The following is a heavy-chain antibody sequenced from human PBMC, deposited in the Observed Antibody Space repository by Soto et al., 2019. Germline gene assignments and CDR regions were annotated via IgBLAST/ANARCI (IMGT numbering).Heavy chain of an antibody. V-gene: IGHV1-58*01. CDR2: IVVGSGNT. CDR3: AAAPSTGSGSFVVGV. D-gene: IGHD2-21*01. J-gene: IGHJ3*01. Sequence: SLKVSCKASGFTFTSPAVQWVRQARGQRLEWIGWIVVGSGNTNYAQKFQERVTITRDMSTSTAYMELSSLRSEDTAVYYCAAAPSTGSGSFVVGVWGQGTMVTVSS. CDR1: GFTFTSPA.